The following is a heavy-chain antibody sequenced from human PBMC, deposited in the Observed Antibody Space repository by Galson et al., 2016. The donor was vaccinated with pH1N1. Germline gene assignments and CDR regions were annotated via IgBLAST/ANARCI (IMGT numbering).Heavy chain of an antibody. CDR1: GFSLRTSGMC. CDR2: IDWDDDK. J-gene: IGHJ4*02. CDR3: ARLDYGDYSGYCEY. V-gene: IGHV2-70*01. Sequence: PALVKPTQTLTLTCTFSGFSLRTSGMCVSWIRQPPGKALEWLALIDWDDDKYYSTSLKTRLTISKDTSKNQLVLTMTNMDPVDTATYYCARLDYGDYSGYCEYWGQGTLATVSS. D-gene: IGHD4-17*01.